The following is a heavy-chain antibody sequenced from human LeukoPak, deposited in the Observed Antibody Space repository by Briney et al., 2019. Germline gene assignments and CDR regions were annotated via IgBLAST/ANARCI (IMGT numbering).Heavy chain of an antibody. Sequence: HPGGSLRLSCAASGFTFSTYAMSWARQAPGKGLEWVSAISGSGGSTNYADSVKGRVTVSRDNSKSTLYLQMNSLRAEDTAVYYCAKSSYYDSSGYYREYYFDYWGQGTLVTVSS. J-gene: IGHJ4*02. V-gene: IGHV3-23*01. CDR1: GFTFSTYA. CDR3: AKSSYYDSSGYYREYYFDY. D-gene: IGHD3-22*01. CDR2: ISGSGGST.